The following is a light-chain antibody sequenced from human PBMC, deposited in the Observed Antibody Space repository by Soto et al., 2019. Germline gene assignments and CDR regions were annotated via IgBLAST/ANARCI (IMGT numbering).Light chain of an antibody. CDR2: DAS. CDR1: QSVSSY. J-gene: IGKJ2*01. CDR3: QQRSKCPPYT. Sequence: EIVLTQSPATLSLSPGERATLSCRASQSVSSYLAWYQQKPGQAPRLLIYDASHRATGIPARFSGSGSGTDFTHTSSSLEPEDFAANDYQQRSKCPPYTSRPWTKLEIK. V-gene: IGKV3-11*01.